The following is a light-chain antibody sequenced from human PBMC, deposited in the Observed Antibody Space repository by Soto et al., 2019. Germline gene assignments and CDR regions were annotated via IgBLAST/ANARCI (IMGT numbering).Light chain of an antibody. Sequence: SALTQPRSVSGSPGQSVTISCTGTSSDIGGYNYVSWYQQHPGKAPKLMIYTVTKRPPGVPDRFSGSKSDNTAYLTISGLQADDEADYYCCSYAGSSSYVFGTGTKVTVL. CDR3: CSYAGSSSYV. V-gene: IGLV2-11*01. CDR2: TVT. CDR1: SSDIGGYNY. J-gene: IGLJ1*01.